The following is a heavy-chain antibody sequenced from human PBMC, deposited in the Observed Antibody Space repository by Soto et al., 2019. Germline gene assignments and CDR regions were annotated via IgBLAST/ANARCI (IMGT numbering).Heavy chain of an antibody. CDR1: GFSLTTSGVG. CDR2: IYWDDDK. Sequence: QITLNESGPTVVKPAETLTLTCTISGFSLTTSGVGVGWIRQSPGKAPEWLALIYWDDDKRYSASLKSRLTITKDTSKNQVVLTMASVDPADTVTYYCAHRILRTVFGLVTTTAIYFDFWGQGTPVVVSS. D-gene: IGHD3-3*01. V-gene: IGHV2-5*02. J-gene: IGHJ4*02. CDR3: AHRILRTVFGLVTTTAIYFDF.